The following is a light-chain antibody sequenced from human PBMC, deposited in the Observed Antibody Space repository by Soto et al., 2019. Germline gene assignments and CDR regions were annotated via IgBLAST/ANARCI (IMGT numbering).Light chain of an antibody. V-gene: IGKV3-15*01. Sequence: EIVMTQSPATLSVSPGERATLSCRASQSVSSNLAWYQQKPAQDPSRLIYCASSRATGIRTRFIGSRSGTEFLFINISLQAEEFAVFYCQQYNNWPQITFGQGTRLEIK. J-gene: IGKJ5*01. CDR2: CAS. CDR3: QQYNNWPQIT. CDR1: QSVSSN.